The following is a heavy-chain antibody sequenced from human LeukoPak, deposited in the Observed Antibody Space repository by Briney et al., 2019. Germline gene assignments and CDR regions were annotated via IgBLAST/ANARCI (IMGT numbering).Heavy chain of an antibody. Sequence: ASVKVSCKASGHTFTSYGISWVRQAPRQGLEWMGWISAYNGNTNYAQKLQGRVTMTTDTSTSTAYVELRSLRSDDTAVYYCARDPIILFLDGYNAFDYWGQGTLVTVSS. D-gene: IGHD5-24*01. V-gene: IGHV1-18*01. CDR2: ISAYNGNT. CDR3: ARDPIILFLDGYNAFDY. J-gene: IGHJ4*02. CDR1: GHTFTSYG.